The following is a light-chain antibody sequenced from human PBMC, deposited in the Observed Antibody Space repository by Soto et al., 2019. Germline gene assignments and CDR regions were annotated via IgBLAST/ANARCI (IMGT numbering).Light chain of an antibody. CDR1: QGISTY. J-gene: IGKJ5*01. V-gene: IGKV1-39*01. CDR2: GAS. CDR3: QQSYNTPIT. Sequence: DLQMTQSPSSLSASIGDRVTITCRASQGISTYLNWYQQKPGKAPKTLIYGASTLQSGVPSRFSGSGSGTDFTLTISSLQPEDFATYYCQQSYNTPITFGQGTRLEIK.